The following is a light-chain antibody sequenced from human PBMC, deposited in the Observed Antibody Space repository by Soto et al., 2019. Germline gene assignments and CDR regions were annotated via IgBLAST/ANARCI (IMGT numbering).Light chain of an antibody. V-gene: IGLV2-14*03. Sequence: QIGLASAGAGVGASGPAVPFSFTGNSRYVGAYNYASWYQHHPGKAPKLMLYDVANRPSGVSNRFSGSKSGNTASLTISGLQAEDEADYYCNSYTSSSTYVFGTGTKVTVL. J-gene: IGLJ1*01. CDR2: DVA. CDR1: SRYVGAYNY. CDR3: NSYTSSSTYV.